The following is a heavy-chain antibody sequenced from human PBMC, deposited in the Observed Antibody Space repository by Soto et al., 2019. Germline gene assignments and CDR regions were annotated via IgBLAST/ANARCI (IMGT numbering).Heavy chain of an antibody. V-gene: IGHV1-2*02. J-gene: IGHJ6*02. Sequence: GASVKVSCKASGYTFTGYYMHWVRQAPGQGLEWMGWINPNSGGTNYAQKFQGRVTMTRDTSISTAYMELSRLRSDDTAVYYCARERVIEQWLPGYYYGMDVWGQGTTVTVSS. CDR1: GYTFTGYY. CDR3: ARERVIEQWLPGYYYGMDV. CDR2: INPNSGGT. D-gene: IGHD6-19*01.